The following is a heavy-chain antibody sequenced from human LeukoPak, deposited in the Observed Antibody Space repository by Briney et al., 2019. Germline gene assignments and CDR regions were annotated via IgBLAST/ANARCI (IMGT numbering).Heavy chain of an antibody. J-gene: IGHJ4*02. CDR3: TRRDSSGQTLDY. V-gene: IGHV1-46*01. Sequence: ASVKVSCTASGYTFTSYYMHWVRQAPGQGLEWMGIINPSGGSTSYEQKFHARVTMTRDTSTSTVNIELSSLRSEDTTADYCTRRDSSGQTLDYWGQGTLVTVCS. CDR2: INPSGGST. CDR1: GYTFTSYY. D-gene: IGHD3-22*01.